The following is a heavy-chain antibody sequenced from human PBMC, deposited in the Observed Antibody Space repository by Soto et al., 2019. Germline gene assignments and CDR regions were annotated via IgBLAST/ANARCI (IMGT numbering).Heavy chain of an antibody. D-gene: IGHD6-6*01. CDR2: FDPEDGET. V-gene: IGHV1-24*01. CDR3: ATARASIAARRGGDWFDP. J-gene: IGHJ5*02. CDR1: YTLTELS. Sequence: YTLTELSMHWVRQAPGKGLEWMGGFDPEDGETIYARKFQGRVTMTEDTSTDTAYMELSSLRSEDTAVYYCATARASIAARRGGDWFDPWGQGTLVTVSS.